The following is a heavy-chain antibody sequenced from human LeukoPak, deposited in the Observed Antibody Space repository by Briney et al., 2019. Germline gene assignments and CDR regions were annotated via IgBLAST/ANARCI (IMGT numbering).Heavy chain of an antibody. D-gene: IGHD2-15*01. CDR3: ASPKDLYYGMDV. V-gene: IGHV1-18*01. CDR2: ISAYNGNT. CDR1: GYTFTSYG. J-gene: IGHJ6*02. Sequence: GASVKVSCKASGYTFTSYGISWVRQAPGQGREWMGWISAYNGNTNYAQKLQGRVNMTTDTSTSTAYMELRSLRSDDTAVYYCASPKDLYYGMDVWGQGTTVTVSS.